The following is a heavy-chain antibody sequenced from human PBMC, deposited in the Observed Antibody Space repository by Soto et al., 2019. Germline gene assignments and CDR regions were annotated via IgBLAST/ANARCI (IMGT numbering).Heavy chain of an antibody. Sequence: GGSLRLSCAASGFPLSSYWMHWVRQAPGKGLVWVSRINSDGSSTSYADSVKGRFTNSRDNAKNTLYLQMNSLRAEDTAVYYCARDRILGFGELLPYYYGMDVWGQGTTVTVSS. D-gene: IGHD3-10*01. CDR2: INSDGSST. CDR1: GFPLSSYW. V-gene: IGHV3-74*01. J-gene: IGHJ6*02. CDR3: ARDRILGFGELLPYYYGMDV.